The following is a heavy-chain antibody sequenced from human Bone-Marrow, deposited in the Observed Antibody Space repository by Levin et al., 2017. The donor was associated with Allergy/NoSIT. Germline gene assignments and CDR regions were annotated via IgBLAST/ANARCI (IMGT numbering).Heavy chain of an antibody. CDR1: GFAISTNY. D-gene: IGHD4-17*01. V-gene: IGHV3-53*01. CDR2: IYIDGAT. Sequence: ETLSLTCAASGFAISTNYLSWVRQAPGKGLEWVSVIYIDGATRYADSVRGRFTISRDNSKNTIFLQMNSRGAEDTAIYYCARGRGGYGDYPDWGQGTLVTVSS. J-gene: IGHJ4*02. CDR3: ARGRGGYGDYPD.